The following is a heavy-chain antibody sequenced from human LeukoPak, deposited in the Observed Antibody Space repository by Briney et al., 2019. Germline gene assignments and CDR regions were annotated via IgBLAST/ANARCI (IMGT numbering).Heavy chain of an antibody. CDR1: GGSISSSSYY. D-gene: IGHD6-13*01. V-gene: IGHV4-39*01. Sequence: SETLSLTCTVSGGSISSSSYYWGWIRQPPGKGLEWIGSIYYGGSTYYNPSLKSRVTVSVDTSKNQFSLKLSSVTAADTAVYYCARLPIAAAGPTFDYWGQGTLVTVSS. CDR2: IYYGGST. J-gene: IGHJ4*02. CDR3: ARLPIAAAGPTFDY.